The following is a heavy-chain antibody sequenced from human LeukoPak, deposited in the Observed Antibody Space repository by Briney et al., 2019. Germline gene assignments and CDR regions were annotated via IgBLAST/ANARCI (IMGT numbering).Heavy chain of an antibody. CDR3: AKQLRPDDY. J-gene: IGHJ4*02. Sequence: GGTLRLSCAASGFTFSSYGMSWVRQAPGKGLEWVSAISGSGGSTYYADSVKGRFTISRDNSKNALYLQMNSLRAEDTAVYYCAKQLRPDDYWGQGTLVTVSS. CDR2: ISGSGGST. CDR1: GFTFSSYG. V-gene: IGHV3-23*01. D-gene: IGHD5-12*01.